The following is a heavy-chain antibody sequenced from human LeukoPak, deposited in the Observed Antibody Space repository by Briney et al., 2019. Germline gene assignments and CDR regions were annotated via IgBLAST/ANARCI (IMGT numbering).Heavy chain of an antibody. V-gene: IGHV4-59*01. CDR1: GGSISSYH. Sequence: SETLSLTCTVSGGSISSYHWSWIRQPPGKGLECIGYIYYSGSTHYNPSLKSRVTISVDTSKNQFSLKLSSVTAADTAVYYCAKDIRTIGDFDAFDIWGQGTMVTVSS. J-gene: IGHJ3*02. CDR2: IYYSGST. CDR3: AKDIRTIGDFDAFDI. D-gene: IGHD1/OR15-1a*01.